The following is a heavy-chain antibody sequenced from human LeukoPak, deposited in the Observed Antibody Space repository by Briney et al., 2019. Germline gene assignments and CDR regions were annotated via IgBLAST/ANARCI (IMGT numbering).Heavy chain of an antibody. V-gene: IGHV3-53*01. Sequence: GGSLRLSCAASGFTVSSNYMSWVRQAPGKGLECVSVLYNTGSTYYTDSVKGRFTISRDNSKNTLYLQTNSLRAEDTAVYYCASPKYTSGPFNYWGQGALVTVSS. CDR2: LYNTGST. CDR1: GFTVSSNY. D-gene: IGHD6-19*01. CDR3: ASPKYTSGPFNY. J-gene: IGHJ4*02.